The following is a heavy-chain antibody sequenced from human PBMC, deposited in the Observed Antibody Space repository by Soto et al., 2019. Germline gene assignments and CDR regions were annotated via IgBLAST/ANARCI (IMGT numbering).Heavy chain of an antibody. D-gene: IGHD6-19*01. V-gene: IGHV1-46*03. CDR3: ARSGDRQWPPEGIDY. CDR2: INPSGGST. Sequence: QVQLVQSGAEVKKPGASVKVSCKASGYTFTSYYMHWVRQAPGQGLEWMGIINPSGGSTSYAQKFKGRVTMTRDTSTSTVYMELSSLRSEDTAVYYCARSGDRQWPPEGIDYWGQGTLVTVSS. CDR1: GYTFTSYY. J-gene: IGHJ4*02.